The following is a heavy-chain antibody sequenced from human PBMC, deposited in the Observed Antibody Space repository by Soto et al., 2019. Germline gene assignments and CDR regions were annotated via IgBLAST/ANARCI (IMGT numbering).Heavy chain of an antibody. V-gene: IGHV1-69*02. Sequence: MVQSGAEVKKPGSSVRVSCTASGDTFSRSTLSWVRQAPGQGLEWIGRTIPILSMSDYAQKFQGRVSITADKSTSTVYMELSRLRSEDTAVYYCATNYGSGSAHFDNWGQGTLVTVSS. CDR3: ATNYGSGSAHFDN. CDR2: TIPILSMS. CDR1: GDTFSRST. D-gene: IGHD3-10*01. J-gene: IGHJ4*02.